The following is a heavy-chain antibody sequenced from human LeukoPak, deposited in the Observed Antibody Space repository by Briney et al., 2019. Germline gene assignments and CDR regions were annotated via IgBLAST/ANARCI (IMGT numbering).Heavy chain of an antibody. J-gene: IGHJ6*02. CDR3: ARVGGTNFYYYGLDV. CDR1: GGSISNYY. D-gene: IGHD3-3*01. CDR2: INHSGST. V-gene: IGHV4-34*01. Sequence: SETLSLTCTVSGGSISNYYWSWIRQPPGKGLEWIGEINHSGSTNYNPSLKSRVTISVDTSKNQFSLKLNSVTAADTAVYYCARVGGTNFYYYGLDVWGQGTTVTVSS.